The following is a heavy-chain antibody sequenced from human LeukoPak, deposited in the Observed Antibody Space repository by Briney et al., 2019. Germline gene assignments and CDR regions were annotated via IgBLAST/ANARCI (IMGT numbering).Heavy chain of an antibody. Sequence: SETLSLTCTVSGGSISSSSYYWGWIRQPPWKGLEWSGSIYYSGSTYYNPSLKRRVTISVDTSKNQFSLKLSSVTAADTAVYYCARHREGAYYYYGMDVWGQGTTVTVSS. CDR2: IYYSGST. V-gene: IGHV4-39*01. CDR3: ARHREGAYYYYGMDV. D-gene: IGHD3-16*01. CDR1: GGSISSSSYY. J-gene: IGHJ6*02.